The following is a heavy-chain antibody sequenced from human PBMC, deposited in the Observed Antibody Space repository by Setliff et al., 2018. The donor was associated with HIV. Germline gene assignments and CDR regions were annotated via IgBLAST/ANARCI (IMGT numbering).Heavy chain of an antibody. V-gene: IGHV4-34*01. CDR3: VRHLSAMATVDY. Sequence: SETLSLTCAVYGGSFSGYYWSWIRQPPGKGLEYIGSVYYNGHVYYNASLESRVTIAMDTSKNQVSLKLNSVTAADTAVYLCVRHLSAMATVDYWGQGALVTVSS. J-gene: IGHJ4*02. CDR2: VYYNGHV. CDR1: GGSFSGYY. D-gene: IGHD6-25*01.